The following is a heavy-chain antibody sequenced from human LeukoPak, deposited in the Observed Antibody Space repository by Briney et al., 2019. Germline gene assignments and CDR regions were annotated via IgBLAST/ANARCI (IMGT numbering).Heavy chain of an antibody. CDR1: GFTFNNYA. Sequence: GGSLRLSCAASGFTFNNYAMNWVRQAPGKGLEWVSYISNSISTYADSVKGRFTISRDNAKNSLYLQMNSLRDEDTAVYYCVRDTSYAFDFWGQGTMVTVSS. V-gene: IGHV3-48*02. CDR2: ISNSIST. CDR3: VRDTSYAFDF. J-gene: IGHJ3*01.